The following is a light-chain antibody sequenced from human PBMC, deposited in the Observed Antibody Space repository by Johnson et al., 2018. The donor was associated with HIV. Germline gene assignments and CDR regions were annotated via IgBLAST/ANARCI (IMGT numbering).Light chain of an antibody. CDR1: RSNIGDNF. CDR3: GTWASSLSGYV. V-gene: IGLV1-51*01. CDR2: DNS. J-gene: IGLJ1*01. Sequence: QSILTQPPSVSAAPGQKVTISCSGNRSNIGDNFVSWYQHLPGTAPKLLVYDNSKRPSGIPDRFSATKSGPSATLGIPGLQTGDEADYYCGTWASSLSGYVFASGTTVTVL.